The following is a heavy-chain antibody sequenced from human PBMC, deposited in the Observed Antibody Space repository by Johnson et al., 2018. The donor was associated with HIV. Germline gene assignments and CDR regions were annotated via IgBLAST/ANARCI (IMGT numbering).Heavy chain of an antibody. D-gene: IGHD4-17*01. J-gene: IGHJ3*02. CDR2: INWNGGST. CDR3: ARDRTVSEYDAFDI. CDR1: GFTFDDYG. Sequence: QLVESGGGLVQPGRSLRLSCAASGFTFDDYGMSWVRQAPGKGLEWVSGINWNGGSTGYADSVKGRFTISRDNAKNSLYLQMNSLRAEDTALYYCARDRTVSEYDAFDIWGQGTMVTVSS. V-gene: IGHV3-20*04.